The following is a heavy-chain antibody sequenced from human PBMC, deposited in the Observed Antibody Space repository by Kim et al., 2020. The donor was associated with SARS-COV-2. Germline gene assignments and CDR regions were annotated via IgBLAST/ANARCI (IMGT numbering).Heavy chain of an antibody. J-gene: IGHJ4*02. CDR1: GFAFDDFA. Sequence: GGSLRLSCAASGFAFDDFAMHWVRQAPGKGLEWVSGITWNSGRRDYADSVKGRFTISRDNAKNSLYLQLNSLRTEDTAVYYCAKDHDSSGYYAFFDYWGQGALVTVPS. V-gene: IGHV3-9*01. CDR2: ITWNSGRR. CDR3: AKDHDSSGYYAFFDY. D-gene: IGHD3-22*01.